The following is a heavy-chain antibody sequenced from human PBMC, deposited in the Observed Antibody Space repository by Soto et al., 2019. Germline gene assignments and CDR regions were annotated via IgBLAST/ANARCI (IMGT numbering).Heavy chain of an antibody. CDR1: RGAFSKLI. CDR3: ASGGYCSGGSCYGY. V-gene: IGHV1-69*06. D-gene: IGHD2-15*01. CDR2: IIPIFGTA. J-gene: IGHJ4*02. Sequence: SLRVSCKATRGAFSKLIVKWVRQAPGQGLEWMGGIIPIFGTANYAQKFQGRVTITADKSTSTAYMELSSLRSEDTAVYYCASGGYCSGGSCYGYWGQGTLVTVSS.